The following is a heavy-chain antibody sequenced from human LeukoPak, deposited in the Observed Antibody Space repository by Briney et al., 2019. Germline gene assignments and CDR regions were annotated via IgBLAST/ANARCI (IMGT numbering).Heavy chain of an antibody. CDR2: IYYSGST. J-gene: IGHJ4*02. Sequence: SETLSLTCTVSGSSISSYYWSWIRQPPGKGLEWIGYIYYSGSTNYNPSLKSRVTISVDTSKNQFSLKLSSVTAADTAVYYCARCSIVGATQYYFDYWGQGTLVTVSS. V-gene: IGHV4-59*08. CDR1: GSSISSYY. CDR3: ARCSIVGATQYYFDY. D-gene: IGHD1-26*01.